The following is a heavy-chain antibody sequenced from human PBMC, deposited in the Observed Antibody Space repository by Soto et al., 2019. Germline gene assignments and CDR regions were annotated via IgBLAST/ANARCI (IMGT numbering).Heavy chain of an antibody. D-gene: IGHD6-6*01. Sequence: PGGSLRLSFAASGCTFISYSMSWVRQAPGKGLEWVSVISGSGGSTYYADSVKGRFTISRDNSKNTLYLQMNSLRAEDTAVYYCAKDRYSSSPSYFDYWGQGTLVTVSS. V-gene: IGHV3-23*01. CDR3: AKDRYSSSPSYFDY. CDR1: GCTFISYS. J-gene: IGHJ4*02. CDR2: ISGSGGST.